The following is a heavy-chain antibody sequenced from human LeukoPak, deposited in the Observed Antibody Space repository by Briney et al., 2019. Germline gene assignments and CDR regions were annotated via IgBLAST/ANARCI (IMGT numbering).Heavy chain of an antibody. D-gene: IGHD2-15*01. CDR2: ISYDGSNK. V-gene: IGHV3-30*04. CDR3: AREGSADYFDY. J-gene: IGHJ4*02. Sequence: PGRSLRLSCAASGFTFSSYAMHWVRQAPGKGLEWVAVISYDGSNKYYADSVKGRFTISRDNSKNTLYLQMNSLRAEDTAVYYCAREGSADYFDYWGQGTLVTVSS. CDR1: GFTFSSYA.